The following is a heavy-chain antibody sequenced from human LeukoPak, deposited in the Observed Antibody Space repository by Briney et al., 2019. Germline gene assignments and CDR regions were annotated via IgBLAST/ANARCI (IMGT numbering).Heavy chain of an antibody. CDR1: TFSFSSNT. D-gene: IGHD2-15*01. V-gene: IGHV3-21*01. CDR2: ISSSGNYI. CDR3: ARCYCSGGACYFDY. Sequence: PGGSLRLSCEASTFSFSSNTMTWVRQAPGKGLEWVSSISSSGNYIYYADSLKGRFTISRDSAKNSVFLQMNSLRAEDTAMYYCARCYCSGGACYFDYWGQGTLVTVSS. J-gene: IGHJ4*02.